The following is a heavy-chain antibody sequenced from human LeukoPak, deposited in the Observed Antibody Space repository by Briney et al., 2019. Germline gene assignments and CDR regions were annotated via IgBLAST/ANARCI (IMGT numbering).Heavy chain of an antibody. Sequence: PGGSLRLSCAASGFTFSSYAMSWVRQAPGKGLEWVSAISGSGGSTYYADSVKGRFTISRDNSKNTLYLQMNSLRAEDTAVYYCAKAASYDSSGYYYSLPDYWGQGTLVTVSS. CDR1: GFTFSSYA. CDR3: AKAASYDSSGYYYSLPDY. J-gene: IGHJ4*02. D-gene: IGHD3-22*01. V-gene: IGHV3-23*01. CDR2: ISGSGGST.